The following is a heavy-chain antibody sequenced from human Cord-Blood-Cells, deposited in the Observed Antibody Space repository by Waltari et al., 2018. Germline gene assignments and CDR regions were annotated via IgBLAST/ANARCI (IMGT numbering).Heavy chain of an antibody. Sequence: EVQLVESGGGLIQPGGSLRLSCAASGFTVSSNYMSWVRQAPGKGLEWVSVIYSGGSTYYADYVKGRFTISRDNSKNTLYLQMNSLRAEDTAVYYCARDGDVDTAMVTYYWGQGTLFTVSS. V-gene: IGHV3-53*01. CDR2: IYSGGST. D-gene: IGHD5-18*01. CDR1: GFTVSSNY. J-gene: IGHJ4*02. CDR3: ARDGDVDTAMVTYY.